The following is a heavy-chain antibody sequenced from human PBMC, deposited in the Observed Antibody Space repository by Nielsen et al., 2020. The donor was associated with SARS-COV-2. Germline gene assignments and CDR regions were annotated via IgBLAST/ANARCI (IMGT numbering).Heavy chain of an antibody. CDR2: IYYSGST. CDR3: ARDLKVVVNPNYYYGMDV. Sequence: RQAPGKGLEWIGYIYYSGSTYYNPSLKSRVTISVDTSKNQFSLKLSSVTAADTAVYYCARDLKVVVNPNYYYGMDVWGQGTTVTVSS. J-gene: IGHJ6*02. D-gene: IGHD2-21*01. V-gene: IGHV4-30-4*01.